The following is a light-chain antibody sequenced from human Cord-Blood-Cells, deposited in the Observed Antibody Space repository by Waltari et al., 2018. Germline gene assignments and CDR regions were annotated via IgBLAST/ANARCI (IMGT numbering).Light chain of an antibody. CDR2: GAS. Sequence: ELVLTPSPGTLSSSHGERATLPCRASQSVSSSYLAWFQQKPGQAPRLLIYGASSRATGIPDRFSGSGSGTDFTLTISRLEPEDFAVYYCQQYGSSLFTFGGGTKVEIK. CDR1: QSVSSSY. CDR3: QQYGSSLFT. V-gene: IGKV3-20*01. J-gene: IGKJ4*01.